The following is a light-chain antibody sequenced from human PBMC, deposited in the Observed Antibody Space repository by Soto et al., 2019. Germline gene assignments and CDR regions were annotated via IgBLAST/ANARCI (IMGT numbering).Light chain of an antibody. CDR3: QAYDGANWV. Sequence: FMLTQPRSVSASPGETVAISCTRSSGSIASSFVQWFQQRPGSAPTTMIYEDDVRPSGVPDRFSASIDSSSNSASLTISGLRTEDEADYYCQAYDGANWVFGGGTKLTVL. CDR1: SGSIASSF. CDR2: EDD. V-gene: IGLV6-57*04. J-gene: IGLJ3*02.